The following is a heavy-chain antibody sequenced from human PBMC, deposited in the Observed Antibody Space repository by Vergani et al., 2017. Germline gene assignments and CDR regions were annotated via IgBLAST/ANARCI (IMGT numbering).Heavy chain of an antibody. V-gene: IGHV1-18*01. J-gene: IGHJ4*02. CDR3: AGDKLEYNSPRWNY. Sequence: QIQLVQSGAEVKQPGASVKVSCKASGYTFVNYGISWVRQAPGQGLEWVGWISAQTGNTKSAQKLQGRVTMTTDTSTTTAYMELRSLRSDDTAVYYCAGDKLEYNSPRWNYWGQGSLVIVSS. D-gene: IGHD1-14*01. CDR2: ISAQTGNT. CDR1: GYTFVNYG.